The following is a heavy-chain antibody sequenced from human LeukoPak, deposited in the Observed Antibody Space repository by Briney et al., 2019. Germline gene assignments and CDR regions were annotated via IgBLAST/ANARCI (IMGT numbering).Heavy chain of an antibody. CDR1: GFNFNNYD. CDR3: VRGRRSYGFDH. J-gene: IGHJ4*02. D-gene: IGHD3-16*01. V-gene: IGHV3-13*01. CDR2: LGSGGDT. Sequence: QTGGSLRLSCAASGFNFNNYDMHWVRQAPGKGLEWVSGLGSGGDTYYPDSVRGRFTISKETAKNSLYLQMAGLRDDDTAVYYCVRGRRSYGFDHWGQGTLVTVSS.